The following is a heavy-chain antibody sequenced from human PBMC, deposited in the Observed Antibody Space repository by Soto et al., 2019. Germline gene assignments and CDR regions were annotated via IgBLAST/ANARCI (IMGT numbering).Heavy chain of an antibody. CDR3: ARSEEGGYDSSGYYHGYFDY. D-gene: IGHD3-22*01. V-gene: IGHV4-4*02. CDR2: IYHSGST. Sequence: PSETLSLTCAVSGGSISSSNWWSWVRQPPGKGLEWIGEIYHSGSTNYNPSLKSRVTISVDKSKNQFSLKLSSVTAADTAVYYCARSEEGGYDSSGYYHGYFDYWGQGTLVTVSS. J-gene: IGHJ4*02. CDR1: GGSISSSNW.